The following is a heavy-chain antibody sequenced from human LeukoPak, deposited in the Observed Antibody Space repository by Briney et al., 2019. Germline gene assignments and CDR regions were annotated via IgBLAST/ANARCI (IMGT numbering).Heavy chain of an antibody. CDR1: GFTFTSSA. D-gene: IGHD2-2*01. J-gene: IGHJ4*02. CDR2: IVVGSGNT. Sequence: GASVKVSCKASGFTFTSSAVQWVRQARGQRLEWIGWIVVGSGNTNYAQKFQERVTITRDMSTSTAYMELSSLRSEDTAVYYCAAGRFDQLLLSGYDYWGQGTLVTVSS. CDR3: AAGRFDQLLLSGYDY. V-gene: IGHV1-58*01.